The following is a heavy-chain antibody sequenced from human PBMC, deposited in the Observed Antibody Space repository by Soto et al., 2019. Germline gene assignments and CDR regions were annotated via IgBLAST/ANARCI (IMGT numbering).Heavy chain of an antibody. D-gene: IGHD3-16*01. J-gene: IGHJ4*02. CDR2: IYYSGSA. CDR1: GGSISSYY. V-gene: IGHV4-59*01. CDR3: ARRWGMGFDY. Sequence: QVQLQESGPGLVKPSETLSLTCTVSGGSISSYYWSWIRQPPGKGLEWIGYIYYSGSANYNPSLRRRVTISVDTSKNQSSLKLSSVTAADTAVYYCARRWGMGFDYWGQGTLVTVSS.